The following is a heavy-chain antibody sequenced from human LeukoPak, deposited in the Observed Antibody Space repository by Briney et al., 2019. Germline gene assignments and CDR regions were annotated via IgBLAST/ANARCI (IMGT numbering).Heavy chain of an antibody. CDR2: ISYDGSNK. V-gene: IGHV3-30*04. D-gene: IGHD4-17*01. J-gene: IGHJ6*02. CDR3: ARDLTVTKDYYYGMDV. CDR1: GFTFSSYA. Sequence: GSLRLSCAASGFTFSSYAMHWVRQASGKGLEWVAVISYDGSNKYYADSVKGRFTISRDNSKNTLYLQMNSLRAEDTAVYYCARDLTVTKDYYYGMDVWGQGTTVTVSS.